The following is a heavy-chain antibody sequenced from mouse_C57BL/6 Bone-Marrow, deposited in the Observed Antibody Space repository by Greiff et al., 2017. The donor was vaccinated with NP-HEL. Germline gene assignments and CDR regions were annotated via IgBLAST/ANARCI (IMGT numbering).Heavy chain of an antibody. CDR2: IWSGGST. CDR3: ARYYDYDYFDY. CDR1: GFSLTSYG. J-gene: IGHJ2*01. V-gene: IGHV2-2*01. Sequence: QVQLKESGPGLVQPSQSLSITCTVSGFSLTSYGVHWVRQSPGKGLEWLGVIWSGGSTDYNAAFISRLSISKDNSKSQVFFKMNSLQADDTAIDYCARYYDYDYFDYWGQGTTLTVSS. D-gene: IGHD2-4*01.